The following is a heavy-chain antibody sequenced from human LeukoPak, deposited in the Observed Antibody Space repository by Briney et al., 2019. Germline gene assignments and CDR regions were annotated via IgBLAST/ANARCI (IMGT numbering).Heavy chain of an antibody. J-gene: IGHJ3*02. CDR2: IRYDGSNK. Sequence: GGSLRLSCAASGFTFSSYGMHWVRQAPGKGLEWVAFIRYDGSNKYYADSVKGRFTISRDNAKNSLYLQMNSLRAEDMALYYCAKEYCSGGSCYRGAFDIWGQGTMVTVSS. CDR1: GFTFSSYG. CDR3: AKEYCSGGSCYRGAFDI. V-gene: IGHV3-30*02. D-gene: IGHD2-15*01.